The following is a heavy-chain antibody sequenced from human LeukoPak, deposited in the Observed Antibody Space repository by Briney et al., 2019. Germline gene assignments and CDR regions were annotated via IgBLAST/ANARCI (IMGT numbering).Heavy chain of an antibody. Sequence: GGSLRLSCAASGFTFSSYGMHWVRQAPGKGLEWVAFIRYDGSNKYYADSVKGRFTISRDNSKNTLYLQMNSLRAQDTAVYYCAKPHYDYVWGSYRDSYYFDYWGQGTLVTVSS. J-gene: IGHJ4*02. D-gene: IGHD3-16*02. CDR1: GFTFSSYG. V-gene: IGHV3-30*02. CDR2: IRYDGSNK. CDR3: AKPHYDYVWGSYRDSYYFDY.